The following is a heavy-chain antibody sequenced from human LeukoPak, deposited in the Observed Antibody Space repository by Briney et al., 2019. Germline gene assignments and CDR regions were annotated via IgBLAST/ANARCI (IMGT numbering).Heavy chain of an antibody. Sequence: PSETLSFTCTVSGGSISGYYWSWIRQPPGKGLEWIAYVYNSEYTNYNPSLKSRASISVDTSKNLCSLRLTSVTAADTAVYYCARHAIYSGGYSFWFDPWGLGTLVTVS. J-gene: IGHJ5*02. CDR1: GGSISGYY. D-gene: IGHD1-26*01. CDR2: VYNSEYT. CDR3: ARHAIYSGGYSFWFDP. V-gene: IGHV4-59*08.